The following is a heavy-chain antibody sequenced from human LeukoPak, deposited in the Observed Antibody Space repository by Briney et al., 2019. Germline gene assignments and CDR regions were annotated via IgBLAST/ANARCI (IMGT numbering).Heavy chain of an antibody. CDR3: ARDRWVSRDAFDI. CDR1: GFTFSSYE. Sequence: GGCLRLSCAASGFTFSSYEMNWVRQAPGKGLEWVSYISSSGSTIYYADSVKGRFTISRDNAKNSLYLQMNSLRAEDTAVYYCARDRWVSRDAFDIWGQGTMVTVSS. J-gene: IGHJ3*02. D-gene: IGHD5/OR15-5a*01. CDR2: ISSSGSTI. V-gene: IGHV3-48*03.